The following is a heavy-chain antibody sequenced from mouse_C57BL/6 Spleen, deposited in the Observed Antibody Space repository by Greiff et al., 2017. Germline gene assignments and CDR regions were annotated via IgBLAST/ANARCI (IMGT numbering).Heavy chain of an antibody. Sequence: VQLKESGPELVKPGASVKISCKASGYSFTGYYMNWVKQSPEKSLEWIGEINPSTGGTTYNQKFKAKATLTVDKSSSTAYMQLKSLTSEDSAVYYCARTLITTVVAPYFDYWGQGTTLTVSS. D-gene: IGHD1-1*01. CDR1: GYSFTGYY. V-gene: IGHV1-42*01. CDR3: ARTLITTVVAPYFDY. J-gene: IGHJ2*01. CDR2: INPSTGGT.